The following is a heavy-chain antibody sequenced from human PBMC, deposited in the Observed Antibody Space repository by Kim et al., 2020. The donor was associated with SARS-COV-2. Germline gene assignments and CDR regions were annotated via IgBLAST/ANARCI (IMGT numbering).Heavy chain of an antibody. D-gene: IGHD6-6*01. CDR2: IFPGDSHT. V-gene: IGHV5-51*01. Sequence: GESLKISCKGSGYSITSHWIGWVRQMPGKGLEWMGIIFPGDSHTTYNPSFEGQVTMSADKSINTAYLLWSSLKASDTAMYYCVRQPQLVKGHRYFFYMDVWGKGTTVTVSS. J-gene: IGHJ6*03. CDR3: VRQPQLVKGHRYFFYMDV. CDR1: GYSITSHW.